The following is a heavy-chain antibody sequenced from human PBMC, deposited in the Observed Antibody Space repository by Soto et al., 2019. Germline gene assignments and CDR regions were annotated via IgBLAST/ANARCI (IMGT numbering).Heavy chain of an antibody. J-gene: IGHJ4*02. CDR3: AKIVRQGFLDY. D-gene: IGHD3-22*01. CDR1: GGSISSYY. Sequence: QVQLQESGPGLVKPSETLSLTCTVSGGSISSYYWSWIRQPPGKGLEWIGYIYYSGSTNYNPSLKSRVTISVDTSKNQFSLKLSSVTAADTAVYYCAKIVRQGFLDYWGQGTLVTVSS. V-gene: IGHV4-59*01. CDR2: IYYSGST.